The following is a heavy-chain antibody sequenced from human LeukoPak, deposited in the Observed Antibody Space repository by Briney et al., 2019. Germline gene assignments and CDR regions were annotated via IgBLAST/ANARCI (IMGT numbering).Heavy chain of an antibody. CDR1: GYTFTTYD. Sequence: ASVKVSCKASGYTFTTYDINRVRQATGQGLEWMGWMNPNSGNTGYAQKFQGRVTMTRNTSISTAYMELSSLRSEDTAVYYCATPKGEQLVMGSYYYMDVWGKGTTVTVSS. V-gene: IGHV1-8*01. CDR3: ATPKGEQLVMGSYYYMDV. CDR2: MNPNSGNT. D-gene: IGHD6-6*01. J-gene: IGHJ6*03.